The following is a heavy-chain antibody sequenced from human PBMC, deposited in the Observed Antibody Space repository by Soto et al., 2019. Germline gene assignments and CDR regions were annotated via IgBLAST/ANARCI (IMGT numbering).Heavy chain of an antibody. CDR1: GFTFSSYA. Sequence: QVQLVESGGGVVQPGRSLRLSCAASGFTFSSYAMHWVRQAPGKGLEWVAVISYDGSNKYYADSVKGRFTISRVNSKNTLYLQMNSLRAEDTAVYYCARTTGGDYAFDIWGQGTMVTVSS. D-gene: IGHD2-21*02. J-gene: IGHJ3*02. CDR2: ISYDGSNK. V-gene: IGHV3-30-3*01. CDR3: ARTTGGDYAFDI.